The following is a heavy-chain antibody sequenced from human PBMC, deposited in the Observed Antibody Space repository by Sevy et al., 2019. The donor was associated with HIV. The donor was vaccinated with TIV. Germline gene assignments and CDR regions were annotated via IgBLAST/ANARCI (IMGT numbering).Heavy chain of an antibody. CDR1: GGSISSYY. D-gene: IGHD3-10*01. J-gene: IGHJ5*02. V-gene: IGHV4-4*07. CDR2: IYTSGST. CDR3: ARLRGSGSPRWFDP. Sequence: SETLSLTCTVSGGSISSYYWSWIRQPAGKGLEWIGGIYTSGSTNYNPSLKSRVTMSVDTSKNQFSLKLSSVTAADTAVYYCARLRGSGSPRWFDPWGQGTLVTVSS.